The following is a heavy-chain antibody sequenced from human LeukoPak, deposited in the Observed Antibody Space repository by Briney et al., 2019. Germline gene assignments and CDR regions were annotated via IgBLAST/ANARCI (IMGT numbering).Heavy chain of an antibody. J-gene: IGHJ6*03. CDR3: ARGHGAGIQLWLVYYYYYMDV. CDR1: GFTFSSYA. Sequence: GRSLRLSCAASGFTFSSYAMHWVRQAPGKGLEWVAVISYDGSNKYYADSVKGRFTISRDNSKNTLYLQMNSLRAEDTAVYYCARGHGAGIQLWLVYYYYYMDVWGKGTTVTVSS. CDR2: ISYDGSNK. D-gene: IGHD5-18*01. V-gene: IGHV3-30*04.